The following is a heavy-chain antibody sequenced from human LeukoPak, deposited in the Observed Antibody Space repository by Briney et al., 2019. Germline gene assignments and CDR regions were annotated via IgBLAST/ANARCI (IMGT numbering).Heavy chain of an antibody. J-gene: IGHJ3*02. CDR2: IYPNGNT. D-gene: IGHD2-21*01. V-gene: IGHV3-53*01. Sequence: GGSLRLSCAASGFTVSSNYMNWVRQAPGRGLEWVSMIYPNGNTFYADSVKGRFTISRDNSKNTLYLQMNSLRAEDTAVYYCAKDNSLLWSCAFDIWGQGTMVTVSS. CDR1: GFTVSSNY. CDR3: AKDNSLLWSCAFDI.